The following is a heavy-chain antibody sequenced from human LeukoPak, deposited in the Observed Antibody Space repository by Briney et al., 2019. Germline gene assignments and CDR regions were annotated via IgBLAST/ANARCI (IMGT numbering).Heavy chain of an antibody. CDR2: FDPEDGET. CDR1: GYTLTELS. D-gene: IGHD3-22*01. Sequence: GASVKVSCKVSGYTLTELSMRWVRQAPGKGLEWMGGFDPEDGETIYAQKFQGRVTMTEDTSTDTAYMELSSLRSEDTAVYYCATVLLGYYDSSGYYSLDYWGQGTLVTVSS. J-gene: IGHJ4*02. V-gene: IGHV1-24*01. CDR3: ATVLLGYYDSSGYYSLDY.